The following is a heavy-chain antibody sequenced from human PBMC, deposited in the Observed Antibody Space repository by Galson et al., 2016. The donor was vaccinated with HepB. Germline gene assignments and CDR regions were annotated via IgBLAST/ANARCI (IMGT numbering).Heavy chain of an antibody. CDR1: GFPFSIFW. Sequence: SLRLSCASSGFPFSIFWMSWVRQAPGKGLEWVATIEQDGSGEYYVDSVRGRFIVSRDNAKKELYLHMTTLRAEDTAVYYCARGMYAASAIVDYCGQGTLVTVSS. D-gene: IGHD2-8*01. CDR3: ARGMYAASAIVDY. J-gene: IGHJ4*02. CDR2: IEQDGSGE. V-gene: IGHV3-7*01.